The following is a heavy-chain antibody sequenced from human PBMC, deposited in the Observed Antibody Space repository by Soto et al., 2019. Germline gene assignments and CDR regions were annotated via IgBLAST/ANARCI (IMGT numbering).Heavy chain of an antibody. CDR3: ARRTSRTYGVDS. Sequence: QVQLVESGGGVVQPGRSLTLSCAASGFSFSSYGMHWVRQAPGMGLEWVALIWSDGSNNYYADSVKGRFTISRDNSKNTLYLQMSIMRAEDTAVYYCARRTSRTYGVDSWGQGTLVTVSS. V-gene: IGHV3-33*01. D-gene: IGHD2-8*01. CDR1: GFSFSSYG. J-gene: IGHJ4*02. CDR2: IWSDGSNN.